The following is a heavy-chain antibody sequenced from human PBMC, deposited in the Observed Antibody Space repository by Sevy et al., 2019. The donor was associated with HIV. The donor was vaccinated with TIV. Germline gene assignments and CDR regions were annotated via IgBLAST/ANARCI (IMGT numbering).Heavy chain of an antibody. D-gene: IGHD6-13*01. J-gene: IGHJ6*02. V-gene: IGHV1-8*01. Sequence: ASVKVSCKASGYTFTSYDINWVRQATGQGLEWMGWMNPNSGNTGYAQKFQGRVTMTRNTSISTAYMELSSLRSEDTAVYYCAAGRLSSWYRYYYGMDVWGQRTTVTVSS. CDR2: MNPNSGNT. CDR1: GYTFTSYD. CDR3: AAGRLSSWYRYYYGMDV.